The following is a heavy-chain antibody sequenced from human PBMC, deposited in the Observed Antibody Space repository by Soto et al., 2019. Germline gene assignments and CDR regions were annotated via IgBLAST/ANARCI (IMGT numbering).Heavy chain of an antibody. D-gene: IGHD3-3*01. Sequence: SETLSLTCTVSGGSVSSGGYYWSWIRQHPGKGLEWIGYIYYSGSTYYNPSLKSRVTISVDTSKNQFSLKLSSVTAADTAVYYCARRPVTIFGPHCWLDPWGQGTLVTVSS. CDR1: GGSVSSGGYY. CDR3: ARRPVTIFGPHCWLDP. J-gene: IGHJ5*02. V-gene: IGHV4-31*03. CDR2: IYYSGST.